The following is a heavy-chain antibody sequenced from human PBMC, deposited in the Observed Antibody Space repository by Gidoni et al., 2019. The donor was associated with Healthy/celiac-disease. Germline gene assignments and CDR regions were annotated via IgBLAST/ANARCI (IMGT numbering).Heavy chain of an antibody. V-gene: IGHV3-23*01. CDR3: AKGACTDYFDY. CDR1: GFTFSSYA. Sequence: EVQLLESGGGLVQPGGSLRLCCAASGFTFSSYAMSWVRQALGSGLEWVSAISGSGGSTYYADSVKGLFTISRDNSKNTLYLQMNSRRAEDTAVYYCAKGACTDYFDYWGQGTLVTVSS. D-gene: IGHD2-8*01. J-gene: IGHJ4*02. CDR2: ISGSGGST.